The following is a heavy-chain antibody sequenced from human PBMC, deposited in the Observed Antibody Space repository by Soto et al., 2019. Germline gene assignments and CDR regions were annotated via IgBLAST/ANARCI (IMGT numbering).Heavy chain of an antibody. J-gene: IGHJ4*02. V-gene: IGHV3-23*01. CDR1: GFSVNTYA. CDR2: TGISGRTT. CDR3: ATVHNTSRSFNY. Sequence: WGSLRLSCAASGFSVNTYAMSWVRQAPGKGLEWVSTTGISGRTTYYADSVKGRFTVSRDDSQNTLDLQMSSLRAEDTAVYYCATVHNTSRSFNYWGQGTLVTVSS. D-gene: IGHD1-20*01.